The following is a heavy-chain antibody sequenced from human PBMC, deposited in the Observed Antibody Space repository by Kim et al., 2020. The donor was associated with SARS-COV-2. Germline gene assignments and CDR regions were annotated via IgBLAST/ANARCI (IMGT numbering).Heavy chain of an antibody. V-gene: IGHV3-23*01. Sequence: GGSLRLSCAASGFTFNNYAMSWVRQAPGKGLEWVSAISGNGGSTYYADSVKGRFTISRDNSKNTLCLQMNSLRAEDTAVYYCASYDSSSYYKRLFDYWGQGTLVTVSS. CDR3: ASYDSSSYYKRLFDY. CDR2: ISGNGGST. CDR1: GFTFNNYA. D-gene: IGHD3-22*01. J-gene: IGHJ4*02.